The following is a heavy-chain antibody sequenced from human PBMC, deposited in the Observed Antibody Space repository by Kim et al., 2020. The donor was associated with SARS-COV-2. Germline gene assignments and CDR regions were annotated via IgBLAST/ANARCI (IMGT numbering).Heavy chain of an antibody. D-gene: IGHD6-19*01. Sequence: GGSLRLSCAASGFTFSDYYMSWIRQAPGKGLEWVSYISSSSSYTNYADSVKGRFTISRDNAKNSLYLQMNSLRAEDTAVYYCARGETVAGPPDDAFDIWGQGTMVTVSS. CDR1: GFTFSDYY. V-gene: IGHV3-11*06. J-gene: IGHJ3*02. CDR2: ISSSSSYT. CDR3: ARGETVAGPPDDAFDI.